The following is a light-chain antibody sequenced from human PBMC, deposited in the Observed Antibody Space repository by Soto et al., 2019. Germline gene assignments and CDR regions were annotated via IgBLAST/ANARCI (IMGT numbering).Light chain of an antibody. J-gene: IGKJ3*01. CDR2: GAS. CDR3: QQYGSTLFT. CDR1: QSISSSY. V-gene: IGKV3-20*01. Sequence: EIVLTQSPGTLSLSPGERATLSCRASQSISSSYLAWYQQKPGQAPRLLVYGASSRATGISDRFSGSGSGTDFTLTINRLEPEDFAVYYCQQYGSTLFTFGPVTKVDIK.